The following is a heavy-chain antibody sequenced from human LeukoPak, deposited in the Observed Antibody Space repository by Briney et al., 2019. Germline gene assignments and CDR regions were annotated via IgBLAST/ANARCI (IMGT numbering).Heavy chain of an antibody. CDR3: AKDSVWFGSSPTGYFDY. J-gene: IGHJ4*02. Sequence: GGSLRLSCAASGFTFSSYGMHWVRQAPGKGLEWVAFIRYDGSNKYYADSVKGRFTISRDNSKNTLYLQMNSPRAEDTAVYYCAKDSVWFGSSPTGYFDYWGQGTLVTVSS. V-gene: IGHV3-30*02. CDR1: GFTFSSYG. D-gene: IGHD3-10*01. CDR2: IRYDGSNK.